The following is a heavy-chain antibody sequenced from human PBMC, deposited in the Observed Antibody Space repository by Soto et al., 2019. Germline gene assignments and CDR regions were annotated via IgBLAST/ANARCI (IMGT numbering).Heavy chain of an antibody. CDR3: AAAPLGYCSGGSCYSGETYDAFDI. J-gene: IGHJ3*02. CDR1: GFTFTSSA. CDR2: IVVGSGNT. V-gene: IGHV1-58*02. Sequence: SVKVSCKASGFTFTSSAMQWVRQARGQRLEWIGWIVVGSGNTNYAQKFQERVTITRDMSTSTAYMELSSLRSEDTAVYYCAAAPLGYCSGGSCYSGETYDAFDIWGQGTMVTVSS. D-gene: IGHD2-15*01.